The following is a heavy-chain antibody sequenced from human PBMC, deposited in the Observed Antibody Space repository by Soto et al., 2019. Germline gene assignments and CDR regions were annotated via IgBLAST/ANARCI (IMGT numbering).Heavy chain of an antibody. CDR2: INPSGGGT. CDR3: ARSRLMVYDAFDI. CDR1: GYTFTSYY. J-gene: IGHJ3*02. V-gene: IGHV1-46*01. D-gene: IGHD2-8*01. Sequence: QVQLVQSGAEVKKPGASMKVSCKASGYTFTSYYMHWVRRAPGQGLEWMGVINPSGGGTSHAQKFQGRVTMTRDTSTSTVYMELSSLRSEDTAVYYCARSRLMVYDAFDIWGQGTMVSVSS.